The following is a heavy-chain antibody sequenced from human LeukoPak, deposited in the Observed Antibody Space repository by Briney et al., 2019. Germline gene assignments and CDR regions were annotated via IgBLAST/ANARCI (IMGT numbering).Heavy chain of an antibody. V-gene: IGHV4-59*08. CDR3: ARPYERGAFDI. CDR1: GGSISSYY. J-gene: IGHJ3*02. Sequence: SETLSLTCTVSGGSISSYYWSWIRQPPGKGLEWIGYIYYSGSTNYNPSLKSRVTISVDTSKNQFSLKLSSVTAADTAVYYCARPYERGAFDIWGQGTMVTVSS. CDR2: IYYSGST. D-gene: IGHD3-22*01.